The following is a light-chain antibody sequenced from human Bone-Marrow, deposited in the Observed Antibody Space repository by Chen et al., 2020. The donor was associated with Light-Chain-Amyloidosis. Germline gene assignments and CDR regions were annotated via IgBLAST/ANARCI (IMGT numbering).Light chain of an antibody. CDR2: DDS. J-gene: IGLJ3*02. Sequence: SYVVTQPSSLSMAPGQTATTACGGNNIGSTSVHWYQQTPGQAPLLVVYDDSDRPSGIPERLSGVNSGNTATLTISRVEAGDEADFYCQVWERSIDRPVFGGATKLTVL. CDR3: QVWERSIDRPV. CDR1: NIGSTS. V-gene: IGLV3-21*02.